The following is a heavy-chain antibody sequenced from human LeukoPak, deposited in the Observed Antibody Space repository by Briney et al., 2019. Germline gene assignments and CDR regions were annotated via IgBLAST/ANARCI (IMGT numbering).Heavy chain of an antibody. Sequence: PGRSLRLSCAASGFTFSSYGMHWVRQAPGKGLEWVAVIWYDGSNKYYADSVKGRFTISGDNSKNTLYLQMNSLRAEDTAVYYCARDEGTAMAVYYYYGMDVWGQGTTVTVSS. CDR1: GFTFSSYG. V-gene: IGHV3-33*01. CDR2: IWYDGSNK. D-gene: IGHD5-18*01. CDR3: ARDEGTAMAVYYYYGMDV. J-gene: IGHJ6*02.